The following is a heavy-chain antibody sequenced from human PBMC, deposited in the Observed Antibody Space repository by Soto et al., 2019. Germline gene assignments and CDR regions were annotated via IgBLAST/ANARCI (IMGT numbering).Heavy chain of an antibody. CDR2: IKQDGSEK. Sequence: SLRLSCAASGFTFSSYWMSWVRQAPGKGLEWVANIKQDGSEKYYVDSVKGRFTISRDNAKNSLYLQMNSLRAEDTAVYYCARDTTVTNGYYYYYYGMDVWGQGTTVTVSS. CDR1: GFTFSSYW. V-gene: IGHV3-7*03. D-gene: IGHD4-4*01. CDR3: ARDTTVTNGYYYYYYGMDV. J-gene: IGHJ6*02.